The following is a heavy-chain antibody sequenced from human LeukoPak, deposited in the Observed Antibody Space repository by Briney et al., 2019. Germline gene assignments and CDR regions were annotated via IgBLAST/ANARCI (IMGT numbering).Heavy chain of an antibody. V-gene: IGHV1-2*06. D-gene: IGHD3-22*01. Sequence: ASVKVSCKASGYTFTGYYMHWVRQAPGQGLEWMGRINPNRGGTNYAQKFEGRVTMTRDTSISTAYMELSRLRSDDTAVYYCARAREVIVVVITTNYYYYMDVWGKGTTVTVSS. CDR3: ARAREVIVVVITTNYYYYMDV. CDR2: INPNRGGT. CDR1: GYTFTGYY. J-gene: IGHJ6*03.